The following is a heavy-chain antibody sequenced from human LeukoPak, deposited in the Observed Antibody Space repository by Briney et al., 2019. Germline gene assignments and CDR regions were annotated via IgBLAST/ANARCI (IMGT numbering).Heavy chain of an antibody. D-gene: IGHD3-10*01. J-gene: IGHJ4*02. CDR1: GGSISSYY. CDR2: ISYSGST. Sequence: PPETLSLTCTVSGGSISSYYWSWIRQPPGKGLEWIGYISYSGSTNYNPSLMSRVTISVDTSKNQFSLKLSSVTAADTAVYYCASRPYGSGTPPFDYWGQGTLVTVSS. V-gene: IGHV4-59*01. CDR3: ASRPYGSGTPPFDY.